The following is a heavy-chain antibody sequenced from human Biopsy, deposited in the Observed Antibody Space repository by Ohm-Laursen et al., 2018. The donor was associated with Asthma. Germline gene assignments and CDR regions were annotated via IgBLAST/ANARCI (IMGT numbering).Heavy chain of an antibody. CDR1: GDAMSTSGSY. J-gene: IGHJ2*01. Sequence: SQTLSLTCIVSGDAMSTSGSYWGWIRQSPGKGLEWIGSTYYSCRTNYNPSLESRVTISADTSKNLFPLKVTTVTAADTAVYYCARAVSSSSYWYFDLWGRGDLVTVSS. CDR2: TYYSCRT. CDR3: ARAVSSSSYWYFDL. V-gene: IGHV4-39*02. D-gene: IGHD6-6*01.